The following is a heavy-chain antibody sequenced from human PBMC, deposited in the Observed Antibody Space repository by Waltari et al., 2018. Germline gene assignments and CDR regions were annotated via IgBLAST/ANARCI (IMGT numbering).Heavy chain of an antibody. CDR1: GFTFSSNW. V-gene: IGHV3-7*01. J-gene: IGHJ4*02. Sequence: EMQLVESGGTLVQPGGSLRRSCAASGFTFSSNWRSWVRQAPGKGLEWVASIKEDGNARYYLDSVNCRFTISRDNAKNSLYLQMNSLTAEDTALYYCARAYSWGQGTLVTVSS. CDR3: ARAYS. D-gene: IGHD2-21*01. CDR2: IKEDGNAR.